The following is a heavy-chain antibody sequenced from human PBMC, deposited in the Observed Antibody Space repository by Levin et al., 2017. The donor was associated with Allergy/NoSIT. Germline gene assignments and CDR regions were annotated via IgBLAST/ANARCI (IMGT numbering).Heavy chain of an antibody. CDR3: ASSIYCSSTSCYPGWFDP. CDR2: IYYSGST. J-gene: IGHJ5*02. CDR1: GGSISSYY. Sequence: PSETLSLTCTVSGGSISSYYWSWIRQPPGKGLEWIGYIYYSGSTNYNPSLKSRVTISVDTSKNQFSLKLSSVTAADTAVYYCASSIYCSSTSCYPGWFDPWGQGTLVTVSS. D-gene: IGHD2-2*01. V-gene: IGHV4-59*01.